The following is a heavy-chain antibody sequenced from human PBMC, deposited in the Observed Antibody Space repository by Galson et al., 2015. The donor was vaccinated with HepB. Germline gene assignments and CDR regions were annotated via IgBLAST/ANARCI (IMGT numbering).Heavy chain of an antibody. CDR3: ARSIYDSSGSYYFDY. Sequence: SCKASGYTFTSYGISWVRQAPGQGLEWMGWISAYNGNTNYAQKLQGRVTMTTDTSTSTAYMELRSLRSDDTAVYYCARSIYDSSGSYYFDYWGQGTLVTVSS. CDR2: ISAYNGNT. D-gene: IGHD3-22*01. V-gene: IGHV1-18*01. CDR1: GYTFTSYG. J-gene: IGHJ4*02.